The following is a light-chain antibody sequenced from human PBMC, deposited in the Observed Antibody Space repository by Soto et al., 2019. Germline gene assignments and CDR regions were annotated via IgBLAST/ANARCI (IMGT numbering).Light chain of an antibody. Sequence: DIQMTQSPSALSASVGDRVTITCRASHSIRNWLAWYQQKPGKAPKLLIYRASSLQSGVPPRFSGGGSGTEFTLTISSLQPDDVATYYCQQYNTFLTFGGGTKVEIK. V-gene: IGKV1-5*03. CDR1: HSIRNW. CDR3: QQYNTFLT. J-gene: IGKJ4*01. CDR2: RAS.